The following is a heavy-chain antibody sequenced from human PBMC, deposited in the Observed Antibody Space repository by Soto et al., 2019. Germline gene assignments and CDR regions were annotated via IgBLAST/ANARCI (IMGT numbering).Heavy chain of an antibody. CDR2: IKQDGSEK. J-gene: IGHJ6*02. D-gene: IGHD2-2*01. CDR1: GFTFSSYW. V-gene: IGHV3-7*01. Sequence: PGGSLRLSCAASGFTFSSYWISWVRQAPGKGLEWVANIKQDGSEKYYVDSVKGRFTISRDNAKNSLYLQMNSLRAEDTAVYYCARHNSCPRCGMDVWGQGTTVTVSS. CDR3: ARHNSCPRCGMDV.